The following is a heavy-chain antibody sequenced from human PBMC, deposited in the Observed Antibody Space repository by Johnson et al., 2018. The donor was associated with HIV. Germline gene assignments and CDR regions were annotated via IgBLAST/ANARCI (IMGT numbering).Heavy chain of an antibody. CDR1: GFTFSDYW. J-gene: IGHJ3*02. V-gene: IGHV3-7*01. D-gene: IGHD3-22*01. CDR2: TKPDGSEK. CDR3: AKGGYYYDSSGYFDAFDI. Sequence: VQLVESGGGLVQPGGSLRLSCAASGFTFSDYWMTWVRKPQGKGLEWVADTKPDGSEKYYGAAVKGRFSISRDNVKNSLDLKMNSLRPDDTTVYYCAKGGYYYDSSGYFDAFDIWGQGTMVTVSS.